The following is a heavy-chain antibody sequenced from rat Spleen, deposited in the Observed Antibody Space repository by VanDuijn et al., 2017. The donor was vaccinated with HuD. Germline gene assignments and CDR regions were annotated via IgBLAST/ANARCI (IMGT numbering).Heavy chain of an antibody. J-gene: IGHJ2*01. D-gene: IGHD2-1*01. CDR2: ISYDGSGT. CDR3: ARRYDFDY. CDR1: GFTFSDYA. V-gene: IGHV5-17*01. Sequence: EVQLVESGGGLVQPGNSLKLSCAASGFTFSDYAMAWVRQSPEKGLEWVATISYDGSGTYYQNSVKGRFTFSRDNTKNTLHLQMDSLRSEDTATYYCARRYDFDYWGQGVMVTVSS.